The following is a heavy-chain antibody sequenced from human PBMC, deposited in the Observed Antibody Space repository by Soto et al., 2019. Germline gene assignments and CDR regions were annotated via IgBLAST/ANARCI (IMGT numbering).Heavy chain of an antibody. CDR1: GGCFSGYY. CDR3: ARGIGYCTSTNCYSSRRLRFDS. CDR2: VNHSGTT. V-gene: IGHV4-34*01. Sequence: ETRSLTCVIEGGCFSGYYCDLIRQSPEKGLEWIGEVNHSGTTYYNPSLKTRVTISVHTPKNQFSLKMSSVTAAETAVYYCARGIGYCTSTNCYSSRRLRFDSWGQGTLVTGSS. D-gene: IGHD2-2*01. J-gene: IGHJ4*02.